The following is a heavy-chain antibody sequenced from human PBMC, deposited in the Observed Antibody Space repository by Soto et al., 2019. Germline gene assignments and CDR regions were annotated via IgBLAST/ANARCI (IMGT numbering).Heavy chain of an antibody. CDR3: ARRTLVNSRYPQH. D-gene: IGHD2-8*02. V-gene: IGHV3-30*14. J-gene: IGHJ1*01. Sequence: PGGSLRLSCAASGFTFSNYPMHWVRPAPGKGLEWVAVISYDGSDKYYADSVKGRFTLSRDNSKNTLYLQMNSLTAEDTAVYFCARRTLVNSRYPQHWGQGTLVTVSS. CDR2: ISYDGSDK. CDR1: GFTFSNYP.